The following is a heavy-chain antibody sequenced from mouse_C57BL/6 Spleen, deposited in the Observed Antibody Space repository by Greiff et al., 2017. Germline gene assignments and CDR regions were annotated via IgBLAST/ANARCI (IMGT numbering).Heavy chain of an antibody. Sequence: QVQLQQSGAELVRPGASVKLSCKASGYTFTDYYINWVKQRPGQGLEWIARIYPGSGNTYYNEKFKGKATLTAEKSSSTAYMQLSSLTSEDSAVYFCAREGYSNPWFAYWGQGTLVTVSA. CDR3: AREGYSNPWFAY. CDR2: IYPGSGNT. D-gene: IGHD2-5*01. V-gene: IGHV1-76*01. CDR1: GYTFTDYY. J-gene: IGHJ3*01.